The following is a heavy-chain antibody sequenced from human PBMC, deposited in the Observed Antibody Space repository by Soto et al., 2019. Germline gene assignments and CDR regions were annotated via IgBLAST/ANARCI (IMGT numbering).Heavy chain of an antibody. CDR3: ARHSLALRKNNWFDP. J-gene: IGHJ5*02. Sequence: SETLSLTCTVSGDSIISGDFYWGWVRQPPGKGLEWIGSIFYLGSSYYNPSLKSRVTMSVDTSKNQFSLRLRSVTAADTALYFCARHSLALRKNNWFDPWGQGIMVTVS. CDR1: GDSIISGDFY. D-gene: IGHD3-3*02. V-gene: IGHV4-39*01. CDR2: IFYLGSS.